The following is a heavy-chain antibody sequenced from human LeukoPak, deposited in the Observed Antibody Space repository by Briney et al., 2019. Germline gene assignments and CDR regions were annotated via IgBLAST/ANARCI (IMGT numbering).Heavy chain of an antibody. CDR3: VKRGTGSYYYGMDV. J-gene: IGHJ6*02. D-gene: IGHD1-1*01. V-gene: IGHV4-4*02. Sequence: SGTLSLTCDVSGGSISNTNWWSWVRQPPGQGLEWIGEVSLAGQTNYNPSLNGRVTMSLDESSNQLSLKLTSVTAADTAVYYCVKRGTGSYYYGMDVWGQGTTVTVSS. CDR1: GGSISNTNW. CDR2: VSLAGQT.